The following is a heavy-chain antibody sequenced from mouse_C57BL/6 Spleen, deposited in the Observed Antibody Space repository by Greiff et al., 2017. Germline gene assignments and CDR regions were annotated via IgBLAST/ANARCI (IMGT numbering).Heavy chain of an antibody. CDR2: IYPGSGST. Sequence: VKLQQPGAELVKPGASVKMSCKASGYTFTSYWITWVKQRPGQGLEWIGDIYPGSGSTNYNEKFKSKATLTVDTSSSTAYMQLSSLTSEDSAVYYCAREGLDYDRGYYLDYWGQGTTLTVSS. CDR3: AREGLDYDRGYYLDY. J-gene: IGHJ2*01. V-gene: IGHV1-55*01. D-gene: IGHD2-4*01. CDR1: GYTFTSYW.